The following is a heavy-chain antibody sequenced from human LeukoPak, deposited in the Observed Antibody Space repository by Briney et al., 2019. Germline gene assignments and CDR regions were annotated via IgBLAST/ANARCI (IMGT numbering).Heavy chain of an antibody. J-gene: IGHJ4*02. D-gene: IGHD2/OR15-2a*01. CDR1: GGSISSYY. V-gene: IGHV4-59*01. Sequence: PSETLSLTCSVSGGSISSYYWNWIRQPPGKGLEWIGYIYYSGSTKYNPSLKSRVTMSVDTSKNQFSLKLSSVTAADTAVYYCASTFQGNFDYWGQGTLVTVSS. CDR3: ASTFQGNFDY. CDR2: IYYSGST.